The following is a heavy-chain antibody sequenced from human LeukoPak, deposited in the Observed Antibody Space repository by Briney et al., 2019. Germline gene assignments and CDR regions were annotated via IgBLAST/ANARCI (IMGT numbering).Heavy chain of an antibody. V-gene: IGHV4-59*01. J-gene: IGHJ4*02. CDR1: GGSISSYY. D-gene: IGHD3-22*01. CDR2: IYYSGST. Sequence: PSETLSLTCTVSGGSISSYYWSWIRQPPGKGLEWIGYIYYSGSTNYNPSLKSRVTISVDTPKNQFSLKMSSVTAADTAVYYCARGAHYFESSGYLMPLIYWGQGTLVTVSS. CDR3: ARGAHYFESSGYLMPLIY.